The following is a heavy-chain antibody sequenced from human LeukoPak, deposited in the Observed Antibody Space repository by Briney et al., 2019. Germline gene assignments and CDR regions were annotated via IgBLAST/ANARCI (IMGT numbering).Heavy chain of an antibody. J-gene: IGHJ4*02. CDR2: INHSEST. Sequence: SETLSLTCAVYGGSFSDYFWTWIRQPPGKGLEWIGEINHSESTTYSPFLKSRVTMSVDTSNHHFSLNLSSVTAADTAMYYCARGGRYSGSSPLDYWGQGTLVIVSS. CDR3: ARGGRYSGSSPLDY. CDR1: GGSFSDYF. V-gene: IGHV4-34*01. D-gene: IGHD6-6*01.